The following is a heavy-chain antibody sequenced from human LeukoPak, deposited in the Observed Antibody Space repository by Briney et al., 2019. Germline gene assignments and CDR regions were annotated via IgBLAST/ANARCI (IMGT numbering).Heavy chain of an antibody. J-gene: IGHJ5*02. CDR3: TKAAYCSGGSCSYWFDP. D-gene: IGHD2-15*01. Sequence: ASVTVSCKASGYTFTANYMYWVRQAPGQGLEWMGWINPNSGGTNYAQKFQDRLTMTRDTSISTAYMELSRLRSDDTAVYYCTKAAYCSGGSCSYWFDPWGQGTLVTVSS. CDR2: INPNSGGT. CDR1: GYTFTANY. V-gene: IGHV1-2*02.